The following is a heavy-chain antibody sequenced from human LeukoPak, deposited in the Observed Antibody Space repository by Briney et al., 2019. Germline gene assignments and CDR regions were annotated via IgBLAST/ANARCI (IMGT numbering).Heavy chain of an antibody. V-gene: IGHV3-23*01. Sequence: GGSLRLSCAASAFTFSNYNMNWVRQAPGKGLEWVSAISGSGGSTYSADSVKGRFTISRDNSKNTLYLQMNSLRAEDTAVYYCARRGYYDSSGYDYWGQGTLVTVSS. D-gene: IGHD3-22*01. CDR2: ISGSGGST. CDR3: ARRGYYDSSGYDY. CDR1: AFTFSNYN. J-gene: IGHJ4*02.